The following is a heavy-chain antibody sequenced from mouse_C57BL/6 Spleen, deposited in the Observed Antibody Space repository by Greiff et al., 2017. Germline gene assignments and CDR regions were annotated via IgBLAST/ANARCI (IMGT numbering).Heavy chain of an antibody. J-gene: IGHJ2*01. Sequence: VQLQQSGPELVKPGASVKISCKASGYSFTGYYMNWVKQSPEKSLEWIGEINPSTGGTTYNQKFKAKATLTVDKSSSTAYMQLKSLTSEDSAVYYCARTMNTVKYFDYWGQGTTLTVSS. CDR3: ARTMNTVKYFDY. CDR1: GYSFTGYY. CDR2: INPSTGGT. D-gene: IGHD2-4*01. V-gene: IGHV1-42*01.